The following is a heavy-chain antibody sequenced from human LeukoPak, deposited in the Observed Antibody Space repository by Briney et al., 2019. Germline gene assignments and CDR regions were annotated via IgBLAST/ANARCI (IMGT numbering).Heavy chain of an antibody. CDR1: GGSFSGYY. D-gene: IGHD3-22*01. V-gene: IGHV4-34*01. CDR3: ARKLKYYYDSSGYDY. Sequence: SETLSLTCAVYGGSFSGYYWSWIRQPPGKGLEWIGEINHGGSTNYNPSLKSRVTISVDTSKNQFSLKLSSVTAADTAVYYCARKLKYYYDSSGYDYWGQGTLVTVSS. J-gene: IGHJ4*02. CDR2: INHGGST.